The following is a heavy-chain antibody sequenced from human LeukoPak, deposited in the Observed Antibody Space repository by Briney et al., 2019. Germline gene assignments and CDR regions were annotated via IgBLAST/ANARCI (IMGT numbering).Heavy chain of an antibody. V-gene: IGHV4-61*01. CDR3: ARERMEGGKIGYYFDY. CDR2: IYYSGST. Sequence: SETLSLTCTVSGGSVSSGSYYWSWIRQPPGKGLEWIGYIYYSGSTNYNPSLKSRVTISVDTSKNQFSLKLSSVTAADTAVYYCARERMEGGKIGYYFDYWGQGTLVTVSS. CDR1: GGSVSSGSYY. J-gene: IGHJ4*02. D-gene: IGHD4-23*01.